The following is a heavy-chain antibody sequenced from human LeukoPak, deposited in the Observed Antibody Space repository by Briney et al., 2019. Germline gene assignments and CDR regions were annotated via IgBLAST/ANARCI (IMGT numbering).Heavy chain of an antibody. CDR1: GFTFSSFE. D-gene: IGHD2-8*01. CDR2: ISGSATTI. Sequence: LTGGSLRLSCEASGFTFSSFEMNWVRRAPGKGLEFVSYISGSATTIYYADSVKGRFTISRDNAKNSLYLQMNSLRAEDTAVYYCAISNGYGMDVWGQGTTVTVSS. V-gene: IGHV3-48*03. J-gene: IGHJ6*02. CDR3: AISNGYGMDV.